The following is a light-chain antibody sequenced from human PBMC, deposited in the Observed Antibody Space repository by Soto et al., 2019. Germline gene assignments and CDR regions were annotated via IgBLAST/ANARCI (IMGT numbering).Light chain of an antibody. CDR1: QSVLYSSNNKNY. Sequence: DIVMTQSPDSLAVSLGERATINCKSCQSVLYSSNNKNYLAWYQQKPGQPPKLLIYWASTREPGVPDRFSGSGSGTDFTLTISSLQAEDVAVYHCQQYYTTLPLTFGGGTKVEIK. V-gene: IGKV4-1*01. CDR2: WAS. J-gene: IGKJ4*01. CDR3: QQYYTTLPLT.